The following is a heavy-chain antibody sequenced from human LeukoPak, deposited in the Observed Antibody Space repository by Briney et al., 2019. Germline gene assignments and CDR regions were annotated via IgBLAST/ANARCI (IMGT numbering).Heavy chain of an antibody. CDR2: IYYSGST. V-gene: IGHV4-59*01. Sequence: NPSETLSLTCTVSGGSISSYYWSWIRQPPGKGLEWIGYIYYSGSTNYNPSLKSRVTISVDTSKNQFSLKLSSVTAADTAVYYCARVAGATFYDAFDIWGQGTMVTVSS. J-gene: IGHJ3*02. CDR3: ARVAGATFYDAFDI. D-gene: IGHD1-26*01. CDR1: GGSISSYY.